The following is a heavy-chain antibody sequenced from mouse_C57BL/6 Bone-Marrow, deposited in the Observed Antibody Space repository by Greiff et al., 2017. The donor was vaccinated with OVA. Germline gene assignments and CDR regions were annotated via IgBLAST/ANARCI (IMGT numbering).Heavy chain of an antibody. J-gene: IGHJ3*01. CDR3: ASEGDSSGPFAY. CDR1: GFSLTSYG. D-gene: IGHD3-2*02. Sequence: VQVVESGPGLVAPSQSLSITCTVSGFSLTSYGVDWVRQSPGKGLEWLGVIWGVGSTNYNSALKSRLSISKDISKSQVFLKMNSLQTDDTAMYYCASEGDSSGPFAYWGQGTLVTVSA. V-gene: IGHV2-6*01. CDR2: IWGVGST.